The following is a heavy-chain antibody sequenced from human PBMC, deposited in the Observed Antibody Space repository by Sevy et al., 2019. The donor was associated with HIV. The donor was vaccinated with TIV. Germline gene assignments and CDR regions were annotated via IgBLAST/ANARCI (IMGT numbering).Heavy chain of an antibody. CDR1: GGSISSGSYY. J-gene: IGHJ5*02. V-gene: IGHV4-61*02. Sequence: SETLSLTCTVSGGSISSGSYYWSWIRQPAGKGLEWIGRIYTSGSTNYNPSLKSRVTISVDTSKNQFSLKLSSVTAADMAVYYCAREGSTWAGWFDPWGQGTLVTVSS. D-gene: IGHD2-2*01. CDR3: AREGSTWAGWFDP. CDR2: IYTSGST.